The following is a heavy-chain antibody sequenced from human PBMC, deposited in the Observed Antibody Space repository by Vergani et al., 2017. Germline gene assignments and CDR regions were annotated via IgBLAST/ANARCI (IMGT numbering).Heavy chain of an antibody. Sequence: QITLKESGPTLVKPTQTLTLTCTFSGFSLSTSGVGVGWIRQPPGKALEWLALIYWDDDKRYTPSLKSRLTITKDTSKNQVVLTMTNMDPVDTATYYCAHLTQLPGYSSSWPDYWGQGTLVTVSS. D-gene: IGHD6-13*01. J-gene: IGHJ4*02. CDR1: GFSLSTSGVG. V-gene: IGHV2-5*02. CDR3: AHLTQLPGYSSSWPDY. CDR2: IYWDDDK.